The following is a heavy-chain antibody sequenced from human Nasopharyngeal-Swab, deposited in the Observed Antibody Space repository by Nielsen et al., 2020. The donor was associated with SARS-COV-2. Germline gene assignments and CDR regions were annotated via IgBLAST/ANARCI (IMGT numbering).Heavy chain of an antibody. Sequence: SETLSLTCAVYGGSFSGYYWSWIRQPPGKGLEWIGEIYHSGSTNYNPSLKSRVIISVDTSKNQFSLKLRSETAADTAVYYCARSLPGYCTNGVCHYYGMDVWGQGTTVTVSS. J-gene: IGHJ6*02. D-gene: IGHD2-8*01. CDR1: GGSFSGYY. CDR2: IYHSGST. V-gene: IGHV4-34*01. CDR3: ARSLPGYCTNGVCHYYGMDV.